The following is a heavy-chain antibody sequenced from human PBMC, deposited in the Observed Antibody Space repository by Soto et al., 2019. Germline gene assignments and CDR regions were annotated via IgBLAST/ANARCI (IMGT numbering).Heavy chain of an antibody. D-gene: IGHD2-15*01. CDR2: INAGNGNT. V-gene: IGHV1-3*01. Sequence: ASVKVSCKASGYTFTSYAMHWVRQAPGQRLEWMGWINAGNGNTKYSQKFQGRVTITRDTSASTAYMELSSLRSEDTAVYYCARGFRVAATRWWFDPWGHGTLVTVSS. J-gene: IGHJ5*02. CDR1: GYTFTSYA. CDR3: ARGFRVAATRWWFDP.